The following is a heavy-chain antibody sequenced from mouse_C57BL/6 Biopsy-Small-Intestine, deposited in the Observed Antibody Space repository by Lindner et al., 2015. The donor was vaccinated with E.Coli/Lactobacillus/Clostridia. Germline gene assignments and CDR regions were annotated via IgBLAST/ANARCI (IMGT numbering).Heavy chain of an antibody. D-gene: IGHD4-1*01. CDR3: TRDWVS. CDR1: GYAFSSSW. Sequence: VQLQESGPGLVKPGASVKISCKASGYAFSSSWMNWVKQRPGQGLEWIGVINPGSGGTNYNEKFKGKATFTADTSSNTAYMQLSSLTTEDSAIYYCTRDWVSWGQGTLVTVSA. CDR2: INPGSGGT. J-gene: IGHJ3*01. V-gene: IGHV1-9*01.